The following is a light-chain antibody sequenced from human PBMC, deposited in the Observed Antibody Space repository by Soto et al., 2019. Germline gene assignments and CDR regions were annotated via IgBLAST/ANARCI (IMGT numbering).Light chain of an antibody. V-gene: IGLV2-14*01. J-gene: IGLJ2*01. Sequence: QSALTQPASVSGSPGQRVTISCTGTSSDVGGYNYVSWYQQHPGKAPKLMIYDVSNRPSGVSNRFSGSKSGNSASLTISGLQAEDEDDYYCSSYTSSNNLLVFGGGTKLTVL. CDR3: SSYTSSNNLLV. CDR2: DVS. CDR1: SSDVGGYNY.